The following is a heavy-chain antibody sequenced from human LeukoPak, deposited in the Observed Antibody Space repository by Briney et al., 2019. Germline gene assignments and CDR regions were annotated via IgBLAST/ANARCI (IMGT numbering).Heavy chain of an antibody. D-gene: IGHD3-22*01. Sequence: GGSLRLSSPVSGFTFSSYEMNGVRQAPGKGLEWISYISTSGSTIYYADSVKGRFTISRDNAKNSLYLQMNSLRAEDTAVYYCARNTYYYDSSVYYHYYFDYWGQGTLVTVSS. CDR1: GFTFSSYE. J-gene: IGHJ4*02. CDR2: ISTSGSTI. CDR3: ARNTYYYDSSVYYHYYFDY. V-gene: IGHV3-48*03.